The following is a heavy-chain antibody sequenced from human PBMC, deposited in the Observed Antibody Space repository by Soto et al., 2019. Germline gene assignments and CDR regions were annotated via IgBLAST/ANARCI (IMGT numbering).Heavy chain of an antibody. Sequence: SETLSLTCAVYGGSFSGYYWSWIRQPPRKGLEWSGEINHSGSTNYNPSLKSRVTISVDTSKNQFSLKLSSVTAADTAVYYCARGVQLVAYYYYGMDVWGQGTTVTVSS. CDR2: INHSGST. CDR1: GGSFSGYY. V-gene: IGHV4-34*01. J-gene: IGHJ6*02. D-gene: IGHD6-6*01. CDR3: ARGVQLVAYYYYGMDV.